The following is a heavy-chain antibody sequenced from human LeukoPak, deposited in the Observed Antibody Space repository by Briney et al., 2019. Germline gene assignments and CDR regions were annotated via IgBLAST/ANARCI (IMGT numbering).Heavy chain of an antibody. CDR3: ARQNHPMGYSYKYYMDV. Sequence: ASVKVSCKASGYTFSSSEISWVRQAPGQGLEWIGWISPYSGRTTYGHKFQGRVTLTTDRPTSTAHMELRSLRSDDTAVYYCARQNHPMGYSYKYYMDVWGKGTTVTVSS. V-gene: IGHV1-18*01. D-gene: IGHD5-12*01. CDR2: ISPYSGRT. J-gene: IGHJ6*03. CDR1: GYTFSSSE.